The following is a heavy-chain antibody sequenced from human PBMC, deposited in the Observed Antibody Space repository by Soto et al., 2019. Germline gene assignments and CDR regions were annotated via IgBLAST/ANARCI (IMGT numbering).Heavy chain of an antibody. V-gene: IGHV4-31*11. CDR3: ARYYFDSSGYSNWFDP. CDR2: IHYSGRT. Sequence: LSLTCAVSGGSITSGAYYWAWIRQHPGKGLEWIAYIHYSGRTYYNPSLKSRVTISVDTSNNQFSLKLSSVTAADTAVYYCARYYFDSSGYSNWFDPWGQGTLVTVSS. J-gene: IGHJ5*02. CDR1: GGSITSGAYY. D-gene: IGHD3-22*01.